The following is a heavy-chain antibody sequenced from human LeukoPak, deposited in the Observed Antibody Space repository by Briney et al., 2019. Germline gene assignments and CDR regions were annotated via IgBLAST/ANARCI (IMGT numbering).Heavy chain of an antibody. CDR2: ISAYNGNT. CDR1: GYTFTSYV. Sequence: ASVKVSCKASGYTFTSYVSSWVRQAAGQGLEWMGWISAYNGNTNYAQRLQGRVSMTTDKSTSTAYKELRSLRADDTAVYYCARRDWNGGAFDYWGQGTLVTVSS. D-gene: IGHD1-1*01. V-gene: IGHV1-18*04. CDR3: ARRDWNGGAFDY. J-gene: IGHJ4*02.